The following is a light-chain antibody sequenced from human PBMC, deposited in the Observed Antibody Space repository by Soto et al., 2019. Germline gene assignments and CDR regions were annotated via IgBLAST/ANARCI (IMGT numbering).Light chain of an antibody. J-gene: IGKJ1*01. Sequence: IQMTQSPYSLSASVGDRVTITRRASQGIRNDLGWFQQKPGKAPKLLIYAASSLQSGVPSRFSGSGSETEFTLTISSLQPDDFATYYCQQYNSYSLTFGQGTKVDIK. CDR2: AAS. CDR3: QQYNSYSLT. V-gene: IGKV1-17*01. CDR1: QGIRND.